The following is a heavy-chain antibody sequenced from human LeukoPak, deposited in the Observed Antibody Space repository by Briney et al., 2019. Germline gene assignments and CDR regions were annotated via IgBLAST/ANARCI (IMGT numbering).Heavy chain of an antibody. V-gene: IGHV1-24*01. J-gene: IGHJ4*02. CDR2: FDPEDGET. D-gene: IGHD2-2*01. CDR3: ATVRGVVVPAAIGFDY. CDR1: GYTLTELS. Sequence: ASVKVSCKVSGYTLTELSMHWARQAPGKGLEWMGGFDPEDGETIYAQKFQGRVTMTEDTSTDTAYMELSSLRSEDTAVYYCATVRGVVVPAAIGFDYWGQGTLVTVSS.